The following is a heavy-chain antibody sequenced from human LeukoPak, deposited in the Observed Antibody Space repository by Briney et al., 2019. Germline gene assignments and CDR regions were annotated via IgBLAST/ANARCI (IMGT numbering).Heavy chain of an antibody. Sequence: PVGSLRLSCAAPGFTFSDYYISGIRHAPGKGLESVSYTSSSSIYTNYADSVNGRFTISRDNAKNSLYLQMNSLRAEDTAVYYCARETHIVVVTGSFDYWGQGTLVTVSS. J-gene: IGHJ4*02. D-gene: IGHD2-21*02. CDR2: TSSSSIYT. CDR3: ARETHIVVVTGSFDY. V-gene: IGHV3-11*05. CDR1: GFTFSDYY.